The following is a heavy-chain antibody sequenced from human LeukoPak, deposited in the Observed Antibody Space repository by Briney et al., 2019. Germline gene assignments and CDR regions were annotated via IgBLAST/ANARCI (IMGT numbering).Heavy chain of an antibody. CDR1: GGSFSGYY. D-gene: IGHD3-3*01. CDR2: INHSGST. Sequence: SETLSLTCAVYGGSFSGYYWSWIRQPPGKGLEWIGEINHSGSTNYNPSLKSRVTISVDTSKNQFSLKLSSVTAADTAVYYCARGYYDFWSGYSPDAFDIWAKGQWSPSLQ. J-gene: IGHJ3*02. V-gene: IGHV4-34*01. CDR3: ARGYYDFWSGYSPDAFDI.